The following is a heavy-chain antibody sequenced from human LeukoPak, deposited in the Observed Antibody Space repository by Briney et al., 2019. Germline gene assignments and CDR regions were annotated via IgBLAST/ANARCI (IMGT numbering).Heavy chain of an antibody. CDR1: GGTFSSYA. V-gene: IGHV1-69*05. Sequence: ASVKVSCKASGGTFSSYAISWVRQAPGQGPEWMGGIFPFFGTANYAQKFQGRVTITTDESTSTAYMELSSLRSEDTAVYYCARGLKRKDSSGYYPFDYWGQGTLVTVSS. CDR3: ARGLKRKDSSGYYPFDY. D-gene: IGHD3-22*01. J-gene: IGHJ4*02. CDR2: IFPFFGTA.